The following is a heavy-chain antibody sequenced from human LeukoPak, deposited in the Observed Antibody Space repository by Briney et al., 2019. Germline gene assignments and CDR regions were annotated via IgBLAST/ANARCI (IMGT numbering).Heavy chain of an antibody. CDR2: TYYRSKWYN. V-gene: IGHV6-1*01. CDR1: GDSVSSNSAA. Sequence: SQTLSLTCAISGDSVSSNSAAWNWIRQSPSRGLEWLGRTYYRSKWYNDYAVSVKSRITITPDTSKNQFSLQLNSVTPEDTAVYYCARGFSGPYSGYEIDLDYWGQGTLVTVSS. J-gene: IGHJ4*02. CDR3: ARGFSGPYSGYEIDLDY. D-gene: IGHD5-12*01.